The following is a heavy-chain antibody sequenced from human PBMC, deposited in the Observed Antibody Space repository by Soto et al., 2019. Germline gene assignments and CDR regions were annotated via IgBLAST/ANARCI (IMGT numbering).Heavy chain of an antibody. J-gene: IGHJ5*02. CDR3: ARDRWSVVAGPYWFDP. D-gene: IGHD2-15*01. V-gene: IGHV4-31*03. CDR2: IYYSGST. Sequence: SETLSLTCTVSGGSISSGGYYWSWICQHPGKGLEWIGYIYYSGSTYYNPSLKSRVTISVDTSKNQFSLKLSSVTAADTAVYYCARDRWSVVAGPYWFDPWGQGTLVTVSS. CDR1: GGSISSGGYY.